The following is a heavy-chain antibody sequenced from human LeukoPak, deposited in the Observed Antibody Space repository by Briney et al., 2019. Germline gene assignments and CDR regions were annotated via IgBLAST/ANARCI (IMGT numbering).Heavy chain of an antibody. CDR2: IYTGGTT. Sequence: SETLSLTCTVSGASISSYNWNWIRQPAGKDLEWIGRIYTGGTTKFNPSLESRVTMSVDTSNNQFSLKLNSVTAADTAVYYCARSAGWYWYFDLWGRGTLVTVS. J-gene: IGHJ2*01. V-gene: IGHV4-4*07. D-gene: IGHD6-19*01. CDR1: GASISSYN. CDR3: ARSAGWYWYFDL.